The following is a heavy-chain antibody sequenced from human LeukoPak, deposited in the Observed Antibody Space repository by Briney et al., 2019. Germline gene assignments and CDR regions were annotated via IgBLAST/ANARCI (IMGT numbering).Heavy chain of an antibody. Sequence: ASVKVSCKASGYTFTGYYMHWVRQAPGQGLEWMGWINPNSGGTNYAQKLQGRVTMTTDTSTSTAYMELRSLRSDDTAVYYCARVWQQLARPYYYYYYMDVWGKGTTVTVSS. CDR3: ARVWQQLARPYYYYYYMDV. D-gene: IGHD6-13*01. CDR2: INPNSGGT. V-gene: IGHV1-2*02. J-gene: IGHJ6*03. CDR1: GYTFTGYY.